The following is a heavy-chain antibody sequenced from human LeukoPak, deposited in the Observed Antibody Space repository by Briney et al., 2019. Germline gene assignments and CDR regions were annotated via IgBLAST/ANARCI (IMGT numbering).Heavy chain of an antibody. CDR3: ARSATRFSNGWYGQVDFDS. J-gene: IGHJ4*02. V-gene: IGHV3-48*01. CDR2: IGSSSSAT. CDR1: GFSFSTYG. D-gene: IGHD6-19*01. Sequence: GGSLRLSCAAPGFSFSTYGMNWVRQAPGKRLEWISYIGSSSSATYYADSVKGRFTISRDNVNNSLYLDTDSLRVDDTAVYYCARSATRFSNGWYGQVDFDSWGQGSLVIVSS.